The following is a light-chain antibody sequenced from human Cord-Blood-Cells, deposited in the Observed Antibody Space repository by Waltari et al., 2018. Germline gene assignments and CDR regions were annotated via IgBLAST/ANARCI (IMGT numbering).Light chain of an antibody. J-gene: IGKJ1*01. Sequence: DIVMTQSPLSLPVTPGEPASISCRSSQSLLHSNGYNYLDWYLQKPGQSPQLLIYLGSHRGVGIPDRFSGSGSGTDVTLKISKGEAEDVGVYYSKRDLQTPPWTFGEGTKVEIK. CDR2: LGS. V-gene: IGKV2-28*01. CDR1: QSLLHSNGYNY. CDR3: KRDLQTPPWT.